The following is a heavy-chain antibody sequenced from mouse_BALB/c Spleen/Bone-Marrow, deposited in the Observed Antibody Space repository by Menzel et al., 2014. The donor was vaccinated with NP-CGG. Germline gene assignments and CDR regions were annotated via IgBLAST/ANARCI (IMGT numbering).Heavy chain of an antibody. V-gene: IGHV1-5*01. CDR1: GYSFTSYW. CDR3: TRRTATLDY. CDR2: IYPGDSDT. Sequence: VQLQQSGTVLARPGASVKMSCKASGYSFTSYWIHWVKQRPGQGLEWIGAIYPGDSDTSFNQKFKDKAKLTAVTSASTAYMELSSLTNEDSAVYYCTRRTATLDYWGQGTTLTVSP. J-gene: IGHJ2*01. D-gene: IGHD1-2*01.